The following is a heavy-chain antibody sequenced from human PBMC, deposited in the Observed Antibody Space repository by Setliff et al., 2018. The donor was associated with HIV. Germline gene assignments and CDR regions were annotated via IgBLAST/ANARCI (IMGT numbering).Heavy chain of an antibody. CDR2: ITGGGGNQ. CDR1: GFTFSNYA. D-gene: IGHD3-22*01. CDR3: TTPLYYYDTSTTWDY. V-gene: IGHV3-23*01. J-gene: IGHJ4*02. Sequence: GGSLRLSCAASGFTFSNYAMSWVRQAPGKGLEWVSAITGGGGNQYYATAYAVSLKGRFTISRDDSKNTAYLQMNSLTAEDTAVYYCTTPLYYYDTSTTWDYWGQGTLVTVSS.